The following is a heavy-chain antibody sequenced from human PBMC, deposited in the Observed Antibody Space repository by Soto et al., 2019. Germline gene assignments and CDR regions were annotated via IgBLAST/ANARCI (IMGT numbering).Heavy chain of an antibody. CDR3: VKGDLDTAVVNSPDAFAF. CDR1: GVFINGSC. V-gene: IGHV3-30*18. J-gene: IGHJ3*01. D-gene: IGHD5-18*01. Sequence: AESLSLSCEVSGVFINGSCIHWVRHAQRPGLDWVAVICFDGNNKYYAQSVKGRFTISKDNSQNTLFLHMDGQRREDTAVYHFVKGDLDTAVVNSPDAFAFGRQGTMVTV. CDR2: ICFDGNNK.